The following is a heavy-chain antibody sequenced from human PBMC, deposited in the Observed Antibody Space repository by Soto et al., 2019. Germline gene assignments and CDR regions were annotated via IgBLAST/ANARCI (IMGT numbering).Heavy chain of an antibody. CDR3: AKDHGGGTYFFYTYMDV. CDR1: GFTFVDYA. D-gene: IGHD3-16*01. CDR2: ISWNSGSI. V-gene: IGHV3-9*01. Sequence: EVQLVESGGGLIQPGRSLRLSCAASGFTFVDYAMHWVRQPPGKGLEWVSTISWNSGSISYADSVRGRFTFSRDNAKNALYLQMNSLRVEDTALYYCAKDHGGGTYFFYTYMDVWGKGTTVTVS. J-gene: IGHJ6*03.